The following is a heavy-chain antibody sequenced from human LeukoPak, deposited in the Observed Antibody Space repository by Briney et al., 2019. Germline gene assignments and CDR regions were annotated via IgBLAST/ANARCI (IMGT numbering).Heavy chain of an antibody. Sequence: SETLSLTCAVSGGSINSGGYSWSWIRQPPGKGLEWIGYIYHSGSTYYNPSLKSRVTIPVDRSKNQFSLKLSSVTAADTAVYYCARDNGDYLFDYWGQGTLVTVSS. D-gene: IGHD4-17*01. CDR1: GGSINSGGYS. V-gene: IGHV4-30-2*01. CDR3: ARDNGDYLFDY. J-gene: IGHJ4*02. CDR2: IYHSGST.